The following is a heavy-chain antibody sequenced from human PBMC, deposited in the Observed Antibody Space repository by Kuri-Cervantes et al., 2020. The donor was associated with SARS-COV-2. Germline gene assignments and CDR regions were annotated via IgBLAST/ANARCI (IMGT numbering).Heavy chain of an antibody. Sequence: ESLKISCTVSGGSISSYYWSWIRQPPGKGLEWIGYIYYSGSTNYNPSLKSRVTISVDTSKNQFSLKLSSVTAADTAVYYCAREKVHSSGWYGLGYFDYWGQGTLVTVSS. CDR1: GGSISSYY. V-gene: IGHV4-59*12. D-gene: IGHD6-19*01. J-gene: IGHJ4*02. CDR2: IYYSGST. CDR3: AREKVHSSGWYGLGYFDY.